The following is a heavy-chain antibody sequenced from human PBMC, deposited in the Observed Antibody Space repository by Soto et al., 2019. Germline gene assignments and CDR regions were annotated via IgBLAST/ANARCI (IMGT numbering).Heavy chain of an antibody. Sequence: GGSLRLSCAASGFTFSSYSMNWVRQAPGKGLEWVSSISSSSTYIYYADSVKGRFAISRDNAKNSMYLQMNSLRAEDTAVYYCARDRSSYCSGTSCYAVYAFDIWGQGTMVTVSS. CDR3: ARDRSSYCSGTSCYAVYAFDI. CDR1: GFTFSSYS. CDR2: ISSSSTYI. J-gene: IGHJ3*02. D-gene: IGHD2-2*01. V-gene: IGHV3-21*01.